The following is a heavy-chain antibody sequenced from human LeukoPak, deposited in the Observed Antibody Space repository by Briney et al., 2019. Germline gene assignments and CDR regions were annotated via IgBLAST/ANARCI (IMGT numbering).Heavy chain of an antibody. Sequence: GESLRISCKGSGHSFTNSWITWVRQMPGKGLEWMGRIDPSDSYTNYSPSFQGHVTISADKSISSAYLQWSSLKASDTAMYYCAIMTTVTTSGYFDPWGRGTLVTVSS. CDR2: IDPSDSYT. CDR1: GHSFTNSW. D-gene: IGHD4-17*01. V-gene: IGHV5-10-1*01. CDR3: AIMTTVTTSGYFDP. J-gene: IGHJ2*01.